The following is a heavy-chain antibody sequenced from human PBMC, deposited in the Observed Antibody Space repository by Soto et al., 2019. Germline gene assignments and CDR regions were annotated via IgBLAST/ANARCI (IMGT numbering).Heavy chain of an antibody. CDR1: GGTFSSYA. CDR3: ARDLTYDSSGYYYGDDAFDI. Sequence: QVQLVQSGAEVKKPGSSVKVSCKASGGTFSSYAISWVRQAPGQGLEWMGGIIPIFGIANYAQKFQGRVTITADESTSTAYMELSSLRSEDTAVYYCARDLTYDSSGYYYGDDAFDIWGQGTMVTVSS. CDR2: IIPIFGIA. V-gene: IGHV1-69*01. J-gene: IGHJ3*02. D-gene: IGHD3-22*01.